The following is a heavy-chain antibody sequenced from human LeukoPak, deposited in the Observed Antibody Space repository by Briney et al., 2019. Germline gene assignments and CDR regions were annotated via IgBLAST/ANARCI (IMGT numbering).Heavy chain of an antibody. J-gene: IGHJ4*02. CDR3: AKVGVWFGESGGYFDY. CDR1: GFTFSSYN. Sequence: GGSLRLSCAASGFTFSSYNMNWVRQAPGKGLEWVSSISSSSTYIYYADSVKGRFTISKDNAKNSLFLQMNSLRAEDTAVYYCAKVGVWFGESGGYFDYWGQGTLVTVSS. D-gene: IGHD3-10*01. CDR2: ISSSSTYI. V-gene: IGHV3-21*01.